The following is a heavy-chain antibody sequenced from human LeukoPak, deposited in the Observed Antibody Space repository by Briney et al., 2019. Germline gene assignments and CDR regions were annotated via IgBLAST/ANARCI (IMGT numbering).Heavy chain of an antibody. CDR3: ARDVQYSSSWYRRGGYFDY. CDR2: INPSGGST. Sequence: ASVKVSCKASGYTFTSYYMHWVRQAPGQGLEWMGIINPSGGSTNYAQKFQGRVTMTRDMSTSTVYMELSSLRSEDTAVYYCARDVQYSSSWYRRGGYFDYWGQGTLVTVSS. D-gene: IGHD6-13*01. CDR1: GYTFTSYY. J-gene: IGHJ4*02. V-gene: IGHV1-46*01.